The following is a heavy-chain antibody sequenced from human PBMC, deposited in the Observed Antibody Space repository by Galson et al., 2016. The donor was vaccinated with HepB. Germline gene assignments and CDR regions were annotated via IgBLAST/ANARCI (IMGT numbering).Heavy chain of an antibody. CDR3: AKGLSAAGTSSYYYGMDV. V-gene: IGHV3-23*01. CDR1: GFTFSSYA. J-gene: IGHJ6*02. CDR2: ISSSGT. Sequence: SLRLSCAASGFTFSSYAMNWVRQAPGTALEWVSAISSSGTYYADSVKGRFTISRDNSKNTSYLHMNGLRGEDTALYYCAKGLSAAGTSSYYYGMDVWGQGTTVTVSS. D-gene: IGHD6-13*01.